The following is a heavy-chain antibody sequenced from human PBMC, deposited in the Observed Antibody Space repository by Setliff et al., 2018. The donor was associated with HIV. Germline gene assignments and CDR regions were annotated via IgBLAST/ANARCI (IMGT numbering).Heavy chain of an antibody. D-gene: IGHD1-7*01. CDR1: GYTFTGYY. CDR2: INPNSGGT. Sequence: ASVKVSCKASGYTFTGYYMHWVRQAPGQGLEWMGWINPNSGGTNYAQKFQGRVTMTRDTSISTAYVELSRLRSDDTAVYYCARGEHNWNWPDAFDIWGQGTMVTVSS. CDR3: ARGEHNWNWPDAFDI. J-gene: IGHJ3*02. V-gene: IGHV1-2*02.